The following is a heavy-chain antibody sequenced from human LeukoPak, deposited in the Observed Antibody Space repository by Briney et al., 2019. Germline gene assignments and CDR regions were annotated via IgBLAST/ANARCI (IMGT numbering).Heavy chain of an antibody. D-gene: IGHD1-26*01. J-gene: IGHJ5*02. CDR1: GFTFSGYS. V-gene: IGHV3-30*02. CDR2: IRYDGSNK. Sequence: PGGSLRLSCAASGFTFSGYSMNWVRRAPGKGLEWVAFIRYDGSNKYYADSVKGRFTISRDNSKNTLYLQMNSLRAEDTAVYYCAKDDGGSYYTVGWFDPWGQGTLVTVSS. CDR3: AKDDGGSYYTVGWFDP.